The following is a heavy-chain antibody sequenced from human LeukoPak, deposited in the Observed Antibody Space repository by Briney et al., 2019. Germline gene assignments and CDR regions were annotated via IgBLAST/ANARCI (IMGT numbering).Heavy chain of an antibody. CDR2: ISYDGSNK. CDR3: AKDRGYITYYFDY. Sequence: GGSLRLSCAASGFTFSSYGMHWVRQAPGKGLDWVAVISYDGSNKYYADSVKGRFTISRDTSKNTLNLRMNSLRAEDTAVYYCAKDRGYITYYFDYWGQGTLVTVSS. D-gene: IGHD3-10*01. V-gene: IGHV3-30*18. J-gene: IGHJ4*02. CDR1: GFTFSSYG.